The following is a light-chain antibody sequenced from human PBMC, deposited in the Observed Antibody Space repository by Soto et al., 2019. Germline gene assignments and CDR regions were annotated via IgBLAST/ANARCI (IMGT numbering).Light chain of an antibody. CDR2: WAS. CDR3: QQYSSPPRT. J-gene: IGKJ1*01. V-gene: IGKV4-1*01. CDR1: QSVLYSSNNKNY. Sequence: DIVMTQSPDCLAVSLGERATINCKSSQSVLYSSNNKNYLAWYQQRPGQPPKLLIYWASTRESGVPDRFSGSGSGTDFTLTISSLQAEDVAVYYCQQYSSPPRTFGQGTKVEIK.